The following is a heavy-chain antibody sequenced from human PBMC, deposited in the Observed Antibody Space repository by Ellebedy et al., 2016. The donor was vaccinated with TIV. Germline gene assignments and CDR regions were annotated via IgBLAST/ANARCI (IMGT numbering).Heavy chain of an antibody. J-gene: IGHJ4*02. CDR1: GFTFSSYG. V-gene: IGHV3-30*02. Sequence: GESLKISCAASGFTFSSYGMHSVRQAPVKGLEWVAFIRYDGNNKNYADSVKGRFTISRDNSKNTLYLQMNSLRAEDTAVYYCAKGGGSSGWYLGDDYWGQGTLVTVSS. D-gene: IGHD6-19*01. CDR3: AKGGGSSGWYLGDDY. CDR2: IRYDGNNK.